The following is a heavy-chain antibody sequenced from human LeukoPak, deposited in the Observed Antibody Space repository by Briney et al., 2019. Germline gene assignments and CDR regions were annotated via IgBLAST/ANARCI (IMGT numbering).Heavy chain of an antibody. CDR3: ARDRPVFGSGSPYSFAY. J-gene: IGHJ4*02. Sequence: PGGSLRLSCAASGFTFSSYGMSWVRQAPGKGLEWVADIKQDGSEKYYVDSVKGRFTISRDNAKNSLYLQMNSLRAEDTAVYYLARDRPVFGSGSPYSFAYWGKGPLVTVSS. D-gene: IGHD3-3*01. CDR2: IKQDGSEK. CDR1: GFTFSSYG. V-gene: IGHV3-7*01.